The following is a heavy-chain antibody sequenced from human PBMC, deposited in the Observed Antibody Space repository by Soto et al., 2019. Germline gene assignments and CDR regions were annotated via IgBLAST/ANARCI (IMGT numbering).Heavy chain of an antibody. CDR2: ITGTGGNT. Sequence: VGSLRLSCAASGFPLSTYGMTWVRQAPGKGLEWVSAITGTGGNTYYVDSVKGRFTSSRDNSKNMLYLQVNSLRVGDTAVYYCARIRGYWYGLDVWGQGTTVTVSS. CDR3: ARIRGYWYGLDV. CDR1: GFPLSTYG. V-gene: IGHV3-23*01. J-gene: IGHJ6*02.